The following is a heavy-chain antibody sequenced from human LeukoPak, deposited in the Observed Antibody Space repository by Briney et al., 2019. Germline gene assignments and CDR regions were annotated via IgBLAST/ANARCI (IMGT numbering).Heavy chain of an antibody. CDR1: GFSLSNAW. Sequence: PGGSLRLSCAASGFSLSNAWMNWVRQAPGKGLEWVGRIKSKTDGETTDYAAPVTGRFTISRDDSKNTLDLQMNSLRTEDTAVYYCARAPAAMLHLWFDPWGQGTLVTVSS. CDR2: IKSKTDGETT. D-gene: IGHD2-2*01. V-gene: IGHV3-15*07. J-gene: IGHJ5*02. CDR3: ARAPAAMLHLWFDP.